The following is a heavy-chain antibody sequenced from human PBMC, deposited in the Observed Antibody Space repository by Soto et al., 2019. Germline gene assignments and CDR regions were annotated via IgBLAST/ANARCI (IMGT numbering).Heavy chain of an antibody. V-gene: IGHV1-69*01. CDR3: ARRQLVRVLDYYNGMDV. Sequence: QVQLVQSGAEVKKPGSSVKVSCKASGGTFSSYAISWVRQAPGQGLEWMGGIIPIFGTANYAQKFQGRVTITEDESTSTAYKERSSLGSEDTAVYYCARRQLVRVLDYYNGMDVWGHGTTLTVSS. D-gene: IGHD6-6*01. CDR1: GGTFSSYA. CDR2: IIPIFGTA. J-gene: IGHJ6*02.